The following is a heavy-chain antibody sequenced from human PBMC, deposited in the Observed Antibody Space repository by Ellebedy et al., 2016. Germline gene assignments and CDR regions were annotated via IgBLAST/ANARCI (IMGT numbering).Heavy chain of an antibody. CDR3: VRGNAYAFDY. V-gene: IGHV3-74*01. Sequence: GESLKISCAATGFTFSSYPMHWVRQSPGRGLVWVSRIYTDGSTTSHADSVKGRFTVSRDNAKSTLYLQMNSLRAEDTAVYYCVRGNAYAFDYWGQGTLVPVSS. J-gene: IGHJ4*02. D-gene: IGHD2-21*01. CDR2: IYTDGSTT. CDR1: GFTFSSYP.